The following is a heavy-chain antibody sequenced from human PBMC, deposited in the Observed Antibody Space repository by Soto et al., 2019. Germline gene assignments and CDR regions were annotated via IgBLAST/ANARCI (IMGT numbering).Heavy chain of an antibody. Sequence: GASVKVSCKASGYTFTSYYMHWVRQAPGQGLEWMGWINPNSGGTNYAQKFQGWVTMTRDTSISTAYMELSRLRSDDTAVYYCARGDTAMAHFDYWGQGTLVTVSS. J-gene: IGHJ4*02. CDR2: INPNSGGT. D-gene: IGHD5-18*01. CDR1: GYTFTSYY. V-gene: IGHV1-2*04. CDR3: ARGDTAMAHFDY.